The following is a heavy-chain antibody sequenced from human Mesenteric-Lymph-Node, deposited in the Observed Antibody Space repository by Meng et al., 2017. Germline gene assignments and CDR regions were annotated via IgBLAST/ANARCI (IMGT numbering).Heavy chain of an antibody. V-gene: IGHV3-48*03. J-gene: IGHJ4*02. D-gene: IGHD2-21*02. CDR3: AKGRWMVVTAPGY. CDR2: ISSSGSTI. Sequence: GGSLRLSCAASGFTFSSYEMNWVRQAPGKGLEWVSYISSSGSTIYYADPVKGRFTISRDNSKNTLYLQMNSLRAEDTAVYYCAKGRWMVVTAPGYWGQGTLVTVSS. CDR1: GFTFSSYE.